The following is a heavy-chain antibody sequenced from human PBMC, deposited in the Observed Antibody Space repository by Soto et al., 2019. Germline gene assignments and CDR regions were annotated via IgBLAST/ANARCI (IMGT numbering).Heavy chain of an antibody. V-gene: IGHV1-18*04. D-gene: IGHD1-26*01. Sequence: RPSVKVSCKASGYTFKNYGISWVRQAPGQGLEWMGWISGDNGNTNYAQKLQGRVTLTTDTSTSTAYMEVRSLRSDDTAVYYCARDQGGSYYVAIDYWGQGTLVTVSS. CDR3: ARDQGGSYYVAIDY. CDR1: GYTFKNYG. J-gene: IGHJ4*02. CDR2: ISGDNGNT.